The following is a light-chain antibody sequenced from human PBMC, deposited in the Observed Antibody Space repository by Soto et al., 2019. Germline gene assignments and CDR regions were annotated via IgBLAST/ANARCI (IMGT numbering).Light chain of an antibody. CDR2: DAS. CDR1: QSVSNNY. J-gene: IGKJ2*01. CDR3: QQYGSSSNT. V-gene: IGKV3D-20*01. Sequence: EIVLTQSRSTLSLSPGERATLSCGASQSVSNNYLAWYLQKPGLAPRLLIYDASSRATGIPDRFSGSGSGTDFTLTISRLEPEDFAVYYCQQYGSSSNTFGQGTKLEIK.